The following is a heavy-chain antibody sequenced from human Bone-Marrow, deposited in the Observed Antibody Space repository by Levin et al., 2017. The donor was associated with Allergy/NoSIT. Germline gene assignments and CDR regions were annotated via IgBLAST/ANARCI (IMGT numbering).Heavy chain of an antibody. D-gene: IGHD5-18*01. V-gene: IGHV3-23*01. CDR3: AKDRGFSYGYGFDS. J-gene: IGHJ4*02. CDR2: ISATGGSY. Sequence: GGSLRLSCEARGIIFSNHGMSWVRQAPGKGLEWVAAISATGGSYYYAGSVKGRFTVSRDNSKNTLFLQMKSLRGDDTAVYYCAKDRGFSYGYGFDSWGQGTLVTVSS. CDR1: GIIFSNHG.